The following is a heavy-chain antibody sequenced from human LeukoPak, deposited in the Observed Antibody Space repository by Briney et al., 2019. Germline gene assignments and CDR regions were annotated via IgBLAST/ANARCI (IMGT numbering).Heavy chain of an antibody. Sequence: ASVKVSCKAFGYTFISYYMNWVRQAPGQGLEWMGIINPSGGSTSYAQKFQGRVTMTRDTSTSTVYMELSSLRSGDTAVYYCARGRLSTVVSPLWDWGQGTLVTVSS. V-gene: IGHV1-46*01. CDR3: ARGRLSTVVSPLWD. CDR1: GYTFISYY. CDR2: INPSGGST. D-gene: IGHD4-23*01. J-gene: IGHJ4*02.